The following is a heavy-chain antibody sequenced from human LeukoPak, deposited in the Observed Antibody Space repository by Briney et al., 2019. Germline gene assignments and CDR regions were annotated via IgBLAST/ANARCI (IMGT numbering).Heavy chain of an antibody. CDR2: ISSSSSYI. J-gene: IGHJ4*02. CDR3: ARDLEEYCSGGSCSLFDY. CDR1: GFTFSAYS. D-gene: IGHD2-15*01. Sequence: AGSLRLSCAPSGFTFSAYSMNWVRQAAGKGLEWVSSISSSSSYIYYADSVKGQFTISRDNAKNSLYLQMNSLRAEDTAVYYCARDLEEYCSGGSCSLFDYWGQGTLVTVSS. V-gene: IGHV3-21*01.